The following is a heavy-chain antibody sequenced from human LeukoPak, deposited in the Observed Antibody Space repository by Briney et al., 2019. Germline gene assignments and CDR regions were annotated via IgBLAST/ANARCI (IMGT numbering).Heavy chain of an antibody. CDR1: GYTFTSYG. CDR3: ARGSSSIAARRGLCY. Sequence: GASVKVSCKASGYTFTSYGISWVRQAPGQELEWMGWICAYNGNTNYAQKLQGRITMTTDTSTSTAYMELRSLRSDDTAVYYCARGSSSIAARRGLCYWGQGTLVTVSS. CDR2: ICAYNGNT. J-gene: IGHJ4*02. D-gene: IGHD6-6*01. V-gene: IGHV1-18*01.